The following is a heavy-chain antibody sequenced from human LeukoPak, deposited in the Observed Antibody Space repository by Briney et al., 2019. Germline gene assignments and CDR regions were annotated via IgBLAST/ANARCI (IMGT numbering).Heavy chain of an antibody. V-gene: IGHV3-49*04. J-gene: IGHJ4*02. Sequence: GGSLRLSCTASGFTFGDYAMSWVRQAPGKGLEWVGFIRSKAYGGTTEYAASVKGRFTISRDDSKSIAYLQMNSLKTEDTAVSYYTRESHATRYYYDSSGQTDYWGQGTLVTVTS. CDR2: IRSKAYGGTT. CDR3: TRESHATRYYYDSSGQTDY. CDR1: GFTFGDYA. D-gene: IGHD3-22*01.